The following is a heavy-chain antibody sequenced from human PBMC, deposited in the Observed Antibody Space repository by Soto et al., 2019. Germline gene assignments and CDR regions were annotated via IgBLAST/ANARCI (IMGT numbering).Heavy chain of an antibody. V-gene: IGHV3-23*01. Sequence: GGSLRLSCAASGFTFSSYAMSWVRQAPGKGLEWVSAISGSGGSTYYADSVKGRFTISRDNSKNTLYLQMNSLRAEDTAVYSVEIEKEVVAAHGDAFDIWGQGTMVTVSS. CDR1: GFTFSSYA. CDR2: ISGSGGST. D-gene: IGHD2-15*01. CDR3: EIEKEVVAAHGDAFDI. J-gene: IGHJ3*02.